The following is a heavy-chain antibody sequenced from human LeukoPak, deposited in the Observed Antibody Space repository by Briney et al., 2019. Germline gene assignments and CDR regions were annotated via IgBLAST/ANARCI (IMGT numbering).Heavy chain of an antibody. Sequence: GGSLRLSCAPPGFIFSSYAVQWVRQAPGKGLEWVAFISFDGSNKYYADSVKGRFTISRDNSKNTLYLQMNSLRAEDTAVYYCATAVARIYYYGQGTLVTVSS. CDR2: ISFDGSNK. CDR3: ATAVARIYY. D-gene: IGHD6-19*01. CDR1: GFIFSSYA. J-gene: IGHJ4*02. V-gene: IGHV3-30-3*01.